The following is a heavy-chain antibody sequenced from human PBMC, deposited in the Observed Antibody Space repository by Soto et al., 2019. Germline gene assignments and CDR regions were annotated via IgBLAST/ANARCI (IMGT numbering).Heavy chain of an antibody. V-gene: IGHV3-33*01. CDR2: IWFDGRAT. J-gene: IGHJ4*02. Sequence: GGSLRLSCAASGFMFSSHGMHWVRQAPGKGLEWVAMIWFDGRATNFVDSVEGRFTVSRDNSKNTLYLQMNSLRAEDTAVYYCVRSAPYYLDYWGQGTLVTVSS. CDR3: VRSAPYYLDY. D-gene: IGHD3-10*01. CDR1: GFMFSSHG.